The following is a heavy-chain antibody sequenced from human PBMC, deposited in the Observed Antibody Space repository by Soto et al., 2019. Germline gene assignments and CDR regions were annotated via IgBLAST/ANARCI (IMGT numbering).Heavy chain of an antibody. CDR3: AREGGVDTAMVRDDAFDI. J-gene: IGHJ3*02. D-gene: IGHD5-18*01. CDR2: TYYRSKWYN. V-gene: IGHV6-1*01. CDR1: GDSVSSNSAA. Sequence: KQSQTLSLTCAISGDSVSSNSAAWNWIRQSPSRGLEWLGRTYYRSKWYNDYAVSVKSRMTINPDTSKDQFSLKLNSVTPEDTAVYYCAREGGVDTAMVRDDAFDIWGQGTMVTVSS.